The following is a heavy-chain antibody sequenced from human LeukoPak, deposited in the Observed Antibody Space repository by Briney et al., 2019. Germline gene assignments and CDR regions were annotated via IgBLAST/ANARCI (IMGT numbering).Heavy chain of an antibody. V-gene: IGHV4-59*01. D-gene: IGHD6-13*01. CDR1: GGSISSYY. J-gene: IGHJ3*02. CDR2: IYYSGST. Sequence: KSSETLSLTCTVSGGSISSYYWSWIRQPPGKGLEWIGYIYYSGSTNYNPSLKSRVTISVDTSKNQFSLKLSSVTAADTAVYYCARDGLWYGDAFDIWGQGTMVTVSS. CDR3: ARDGLWYGDAFDI.